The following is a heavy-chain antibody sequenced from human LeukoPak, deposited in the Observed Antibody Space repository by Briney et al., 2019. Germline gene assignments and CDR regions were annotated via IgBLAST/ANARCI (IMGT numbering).Heavy chain of an antibody. J-gene: IGHJ6*02. V-gene: IGHV3-23*01. D-gene: IGHD6-13*01. CDR1: AFTFSSYA. CDR2: ISGSGDST. CDR3: AKVGRTAGIHYYYYGMDV. Sequence: PGGSLRLSCAASAFTFSSYAMSWVRQAAGKGLEWVSAISGSGDSTYYADSVKGRLTISRDNSKNTLYLQMNSLRAEDTAVYYCAKVGRTAGIHYYYYGMDVWGQGTTVTVSS.